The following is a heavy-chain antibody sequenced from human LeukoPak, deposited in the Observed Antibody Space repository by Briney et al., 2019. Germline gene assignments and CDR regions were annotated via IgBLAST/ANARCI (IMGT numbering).Heavy chain of an antibody. CDR2: ISYDGSNK. CDR1: GFTFSSYA. CDR3: ARVGNYYGSGSYYKSFDY. D-gene: IGHD3-10*01. Sequence: GGALRLSCAASGFTFSSYAMHWVRQAPGKGLEWVAVISYDGSNKYYADSVKCRFTISRDNSKNTLYLQMNSLRAEDTAVYYCARVGNYYGSGSYYKSFDYWGQGTLVTVSS. J-gene: IGHJ4*02. V-gene: IGHV3-30-3*01.